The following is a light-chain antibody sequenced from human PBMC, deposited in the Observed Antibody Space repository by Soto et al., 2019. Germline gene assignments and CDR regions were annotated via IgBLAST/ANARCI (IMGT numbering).Light chain of an antibody. J-gene: IGLJ1*01. Sequence: SYELTQPPSVSVAPEKTATITCGGNNIGDTRVHGYRQKPGQAPGVLISYDTDSPSGIPERFSGSNSGNTATLTISRVEAGDEADYYCQVWDSIPDNYVFGGGTKLTVL. CDR2: YDT. CDR3: QVWDSIPDNYV. V-gene: IGLV3-21*04. CDR1: NIGDTR.